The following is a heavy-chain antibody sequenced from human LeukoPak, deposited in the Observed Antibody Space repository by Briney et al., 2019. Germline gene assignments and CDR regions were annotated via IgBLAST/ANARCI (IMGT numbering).Heavy chain of an antibody. CDR2: INHSGST. Sequence: SETLSLICAVYGGSFSGYYWSWIRQPPGKGLEWIGEINHSGSTNYNPSLKSRVTISVDTSKNQFSLKLSSVTAADTAVYYCARDRGYSYGYSFGFDYWGQGTLVTVSS. J-gene: IGHJ4*02. CDR1: GGSFSGYY. D-gene: IGHD5-18*01. V-gene: IGHV4-34*01. CDR3: ARDRGYSYGYSFGFDY.